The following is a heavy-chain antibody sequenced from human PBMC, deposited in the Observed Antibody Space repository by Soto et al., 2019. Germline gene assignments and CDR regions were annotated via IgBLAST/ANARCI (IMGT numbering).Heavy chain of an antibody. D-gene: IGHD3-22*01. J-gene: IGHJ6*02. V-gene: IGHV3-15*01. CDR3: TKGLTYYYESSGYDWAGGMDV. Sequence: EVQLVESGGGLVKPGGSLRLSCAASGFTFSNAWMNWVRQAPGKGLEWVGRIKRKSDGETTDYAAPVNGRFTISRDDSKNTLYLQMNSLKTEDTAVYYCTKGLTYYYESSGYDWAGGMDVWGQGITVTVSS. CDR1: GFTFSNAW. CDR2: IKRKSDGETT.